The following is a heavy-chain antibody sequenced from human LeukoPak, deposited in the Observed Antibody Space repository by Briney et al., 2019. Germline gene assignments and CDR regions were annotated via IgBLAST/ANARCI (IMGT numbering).Heavy chain of an antibody. CDR2: IKPDASEN. J-gene: IGHJ4*02. CDR3: ARDRPGVGPLKGYY. D-gene: IGHD1-26*01. Sequence: GGSLSLSCSPSGFTFNTYWMSWVRQAPGKGLEGVANIKPDASENHYADSVRGRFTISIDNAKNSLSLQMSGLRAEDTAIYYCARDRPGVGPLKGYYWGQGTLVTVSS. CDR1: GFTFNTYW. V-gene: IGHV3-7*01.